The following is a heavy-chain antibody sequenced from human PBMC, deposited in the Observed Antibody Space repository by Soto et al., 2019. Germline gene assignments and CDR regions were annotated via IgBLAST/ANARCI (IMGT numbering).Heavy chain of an antibody. CDR1: GFSFAHYW. J-gene: IGHJ4*02. D-gene: IGHD3-10*01. V-gene: IGHV5-51*01. CDR3: ARQLLGAGSFYFDY. CDR2: IYPDDSDA. Sequence: PXESLKLSCKCSGFSFAHYWIGLVLQMPGKGLEWMGIIYPDDSDARYSPSFQGQVTISADKSVSTAYLKWTSLKASDTAIYYCARQLLGAGSFYFDYWGQGTQVTVS.